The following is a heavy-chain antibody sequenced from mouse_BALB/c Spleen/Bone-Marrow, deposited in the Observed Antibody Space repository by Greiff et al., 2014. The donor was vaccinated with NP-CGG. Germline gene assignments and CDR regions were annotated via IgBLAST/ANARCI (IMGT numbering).Heavy chain of an antibody. Sequence: VQLQQSGPGLVAPSQSLSITCTVSGFSLTSYDINWIRQPPGKGLEWLGVIWTGGGTNYNSAFMSRLSISKDNSKSQVFLKMNSLQTGDTAIYYCVREGAYYGDYDWYFDVWGAGTTVTVSS. V-gene: IGHV2-9-2*01. J-gene: IGHJ1*01. CDR2: IWTGGGT. CDR1: GFSLTSYD. D-gene: IGHD2-13*01. CDR3: VREGAYYGDYDWYFDV.